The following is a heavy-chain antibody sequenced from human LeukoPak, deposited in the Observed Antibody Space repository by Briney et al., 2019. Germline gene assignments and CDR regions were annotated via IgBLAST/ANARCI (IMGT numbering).Heavy chain of an antibody. Sequence: PGGSLRLSCAASGFTFNNYAMTWVRQAPEKGLEWVSLISSSGGSTYYADSVKGRFTISRDNSKNTLYLQMSSLRVEDTAIYYCAKDSLHWFDPWGQGTLVTVSS. J-gene: IGHJ5*02. V-gene: IGHV3-23*01. CDR2: ISSSGGST. CDR3: AKDSLHWFDP. CDR1: GFTFNNYA.